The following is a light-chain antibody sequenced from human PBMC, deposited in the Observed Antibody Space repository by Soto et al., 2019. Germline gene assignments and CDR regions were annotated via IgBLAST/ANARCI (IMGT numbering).Light chain of an antibody. CDR2: EVS. CDR3: SSYTSSSTLV. Sequence: QAAMTQPASVSGSPGQSITISCTGTSSDVGGYNYVSWYQQHPGKAPKLMIYEVSYRPSGVSNRFSASKSGNTASLTISGLQAEDDAHYYCSSYTSSSTLVFGGGTKLTVL. J-gene: IGLJ2*01. CDR1: SSDVGGYNY. V-gene: IGLV2-14*01.